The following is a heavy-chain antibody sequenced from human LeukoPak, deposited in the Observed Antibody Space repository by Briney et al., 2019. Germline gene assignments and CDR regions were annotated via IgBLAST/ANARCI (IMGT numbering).Heavy chain of an antibody. CDR1: GFTFSSYG. CDR2: ISFDGSIE. D-gene: IGHD3-10*01. CDR3: AKAYGSGSYYRLFDY. J-gene: IGHJ4*02. Sequence: GGSLRLSCAASGFTFSSYGMHWVRQTPGKGLEWVALISFDGSIEYYVDSVKGRSTISRDNSKNTLFLQMNSLRPEDTAVYYCAKAYGSGSYYRLFDYWGQGTLVTVSS. V-gene: IGHV3-30*18.